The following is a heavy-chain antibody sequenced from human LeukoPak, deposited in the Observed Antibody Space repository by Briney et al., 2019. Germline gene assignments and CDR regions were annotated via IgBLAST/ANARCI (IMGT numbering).Heavy chain of an antibody. D-gene: IGHD2-15*01. CDR3: ARAVHCSGGSCYFDY. CDR1: GGSISSGGYY. CDR2: IYYSGST. V-gene: IGHV4-31*03. J-gene: IGHJ4*02. Sequence: SETLSLTCTVSGGSISSGGYYWSWIRQHPGKGLEWIGYIYYSGSTYYNPSLKSRVTISVDTPKNQFSLKLSSVTAADTAVYYCARAVHCSGGSCYFDYWGQGTLATVSS.